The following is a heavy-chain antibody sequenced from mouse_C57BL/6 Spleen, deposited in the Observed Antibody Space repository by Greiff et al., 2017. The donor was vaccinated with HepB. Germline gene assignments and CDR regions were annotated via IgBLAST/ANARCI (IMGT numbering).Heavy chain of an antibody. CDR1: GYAFSSSW. J-gene: IGHJ2*01. CDR3: ARETIPVLWNY. CDR2: IYPGDGDT. V-gene: IGHV1-82*01. D-gene: IGHD1-1*01. Sequence: QVQLQQSGPELVKPGASVKISCKASGYAFSSSWMNWVKQRPGKGLEWIGRIYPGDGDTNYNGKLKGKATLTADKSSSTAYMQLSSMTAEYSAVYVCARETIPVLWNYWGQGTTLTVSS.